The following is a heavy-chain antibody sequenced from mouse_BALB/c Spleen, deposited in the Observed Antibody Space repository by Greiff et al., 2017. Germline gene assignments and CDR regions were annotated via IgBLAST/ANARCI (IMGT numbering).Heavy chain of an antibody. CDR3: ARPAYYGNHLDY. CDR1: GYTFTSYV. D-gene: IGHD2-10*01. J-gene: IGHJ2*01. V-gene: IGHV1-14*01. Sequence: VQLKESGPELVKPGASVKMSCKASGYTFTSYVMHWVKQKPGQGLEWIGYINPYNDGTKYNEKFKGKATLTSDKSSSTAYTELSSLTSEDSAVYYCARPAYYGNHLDYWGQGTTLTVSS. CDR2: INPYNDGT.